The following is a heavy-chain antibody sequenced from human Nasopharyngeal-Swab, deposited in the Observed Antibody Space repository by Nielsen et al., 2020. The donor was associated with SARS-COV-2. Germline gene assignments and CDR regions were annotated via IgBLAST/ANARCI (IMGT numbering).Heavy chain of an antibody. D-gene: IGHD1-26*01. CDR2: IYYSGST. V-gene: IGHV4-59*01. J-gene: IGHJ6*02. CDR1: GGSISSYS. CDR3: ARDRKVYSGSYPYYYYYYGMDV. Sequence: SCAVSGGSISSYSWSWIRLPPGKGLEWIGYIYYSGSTNYSPSLKSRVTISVDTSKNQFSLKLNSVTAADMAVYYCARDRKVYSGSYPYYYYYYGMDVWGQGTTVTVSS.